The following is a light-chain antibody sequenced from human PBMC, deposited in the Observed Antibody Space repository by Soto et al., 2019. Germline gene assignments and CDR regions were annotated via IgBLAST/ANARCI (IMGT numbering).Light chain of an antibody. CDR1: QSVSSSY. Sequence: EIVLTQSPGTLSLSPGERATLSCRASQSVSSSYLAWYQQKPGQAPRLLIYGASSRATGIPDRFSGSGSGTDFTLTISSLEPEDFAVYYCQQYGSSPLTFFVGTKLEIK. J-gene: IGKJ4*01. CDR2: GAS. V-gene: IGKV3-20*01. CDR3: QQYGSSPLT.